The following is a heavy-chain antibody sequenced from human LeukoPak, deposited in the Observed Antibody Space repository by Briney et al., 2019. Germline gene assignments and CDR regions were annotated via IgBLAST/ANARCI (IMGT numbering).Heavy chain of an antibody. CDR2: IYWDDDK. Sequence: GSGPTLVNPTQTLTLTCTFSGFSLSTSGVGVGWIRQPPGKALEWLALIYWDDDKRYSPSLKSRLTITKDTSKNQVVLTMTNMDPVDTATYYCAHTWIQLWPRNSEFMRDYWGQGTLVTVSS. CDR3: AHTWIQLWPRNSEFMRDY. CDR1: GFSLSTSGVG. D-gene: IGHD5-18*01. J-gene: IGHJ4*02. V-gene: IGHV2-5*02.